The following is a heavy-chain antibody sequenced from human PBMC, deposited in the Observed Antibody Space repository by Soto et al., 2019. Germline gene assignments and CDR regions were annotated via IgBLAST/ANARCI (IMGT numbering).Heavy chain of an antibody. V-gene: IGHV3-30*03. Sequence: GSPRPSCAGSGFTFSSYGMHWVRQAPGKGLEWVAVISYDGSNKYYADSVKGRFTISRDNSKNTLYLQMNSLRAEDTAVYYCATGVSYRCSGGSCCPDYYDSSGPSAYWGQGTLVTVSS. CDR2: ISYDGSNK. CDR1: GFTFSSYG. D-gene: IGHD2-15*01. J-gene: IGHJ4*02. CDR3: ATGVSYRCSGGSCCPDYYDSSGPSAY.